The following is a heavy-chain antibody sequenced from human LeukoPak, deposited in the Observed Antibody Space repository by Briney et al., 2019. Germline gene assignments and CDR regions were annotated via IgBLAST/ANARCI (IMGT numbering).Heavy chain of an antibody. V-gene: IGHV1-69*04. CDR2: IIPILGIA. Sequence: GASVKVSCKASGGTFSSYALSWVRQAPGQGLEWMGRIIPILGIANYAQKFQGRVTITADKSTSTAYMELSSLRSEDTAVYYCARDRGPRAPETFDYWGQGTLVTVSS. J-gene: IGHJ4*02. D-gene: IGHD3-10*01. CDR3: ARDRGPRAPETFDY. CDR1: GGTFSSYA.